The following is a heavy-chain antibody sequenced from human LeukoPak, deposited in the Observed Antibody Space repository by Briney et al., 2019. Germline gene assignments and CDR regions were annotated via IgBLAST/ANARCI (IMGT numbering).Heavy chain of an antibody. CDR3: ARDLSYYDFWSGYYTYNWFDP. J-gene: IGHJ5*02. D-gene: IGHD3-3*01. CDR1: GYTFTSYS. V-gene: IGHV1-3*01. CDR2: LDAGNGDT. Sequence: GASVKVSCKASGYTFTSYSIHWVRQAPGQRLEWMGWLDAGNGDTKYSQKFQGRVTITGDTSANTAYMELSSLRSDDTAVYYCARDLSYYDFWSGYYTYNWFDPWGQGTLVTVSS.